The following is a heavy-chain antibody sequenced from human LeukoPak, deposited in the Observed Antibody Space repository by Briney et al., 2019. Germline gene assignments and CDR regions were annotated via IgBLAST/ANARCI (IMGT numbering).Heavy chain of an antibody. Sequence: PSETLSLTCAVYGGSFSGYYWSWIRQPPGKGLEWIGEINHSGSTNYNPSLKSRVTISVDKPKNQFSLKLSSVTAADTAVYYCARGVTDGYSYFDYWGQGTLVTVSS. CDR1: GGSFSGYY. CDR2: INHSGST. D-gene: IGHD5-24*01. J-gene: IGHJ4*02. V-gene: IGHV4-34*01. CDR3: ARGVTDGYSYFDY.